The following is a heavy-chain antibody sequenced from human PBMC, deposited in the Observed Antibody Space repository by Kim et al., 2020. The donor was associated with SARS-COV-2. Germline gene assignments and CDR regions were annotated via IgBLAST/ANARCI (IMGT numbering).Heavy chain of an antibody. CDR3: ARHGRSYDDRNFDY. Sequence: SETLSLTCTVSGGSISSSSYYWGWIRQPPGKGLEWIGSIYYSGSTYYNPSLKSRVTISVDTSKNQFSLKLSSVTAADTAVYYCARHGRSYDDRNFDYWGQGTLVTVSS. V-gene: IGHV4-39*01. J-gene: IGHJ4*02. CDR2: IYYSGST. D-gene: IGHD3-3*01. CDR1: GGSISSSSYY.